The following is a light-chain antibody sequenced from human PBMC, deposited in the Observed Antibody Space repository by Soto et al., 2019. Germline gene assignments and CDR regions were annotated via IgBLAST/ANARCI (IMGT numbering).Light chain of an antibody. CDR3: QPHRT. V-gene: IGKV3-20*01. Sequence: VLTQSPGTLSLSPGERATLSCRATLRLSSSYFAWYQQKPGQATRLLIYGASSRAAGIPGRVTGSGSGTEFTLPISRLEPEDVAVYFCQPHRTFGQWTKVDIK. CDR2: GAS. J-gene: IGKJ1*01. CDR1: LRLSSSY.